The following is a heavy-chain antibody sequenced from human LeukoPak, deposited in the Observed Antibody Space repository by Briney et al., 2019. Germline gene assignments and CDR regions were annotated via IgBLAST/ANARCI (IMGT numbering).Heavy chain of an antibody. CDR2: ISSDGSST. V-gene: IGHV3-74*01. Sequence: GGSLRLSCAASGFTFSSYWMHWVRHAPGKGLVWVSRISSDGSSTSYADSVKGRFTISRDNAKNTLYLQMNSLRAEDTAVYYCARDLRYCSGGSCFSTSNYYYYGMDVWGQGTTVTVSS. J-gene: IGHJ6*02. CDR3: ARDLRYCSGGSCFSTSNYYYYGMDV. CDR1: GFTFSSYW. D-gene: IGHD2-15*01.